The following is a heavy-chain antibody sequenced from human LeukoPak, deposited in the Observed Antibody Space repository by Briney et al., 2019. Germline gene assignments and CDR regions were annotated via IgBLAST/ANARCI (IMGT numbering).Heavy chain of an antibody. CDR1: GGSISSGDYF. D-gene: IGHD2-15*01. V-gene: IGHV4-30-4*01. J-gene: IGHJ4*02. CDR3: AREKCSGGICYSGFDC. Sequence: PSQTLSLTCTVSGGSISSGDYFWSWIRQPPGTGLEWIGYIYYSGSTYYNSSLKSRVTISIDTSKNQFSLKLSSVTAADTAVYYCAREKCSGGICYSGFDCWGQGTLVTVSS. CDR2: IYYSGST.